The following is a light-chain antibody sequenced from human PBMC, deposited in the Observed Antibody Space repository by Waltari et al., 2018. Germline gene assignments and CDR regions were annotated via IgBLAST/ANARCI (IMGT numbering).Light chain of an antibody. CDR3: NSYTGSSSWV. CDR2: DVS. J-gene: IGLJ3*02. CDR1: ASDVAFYNY. V-gene: IGLV2-14*03. Sequence: QSALTQPASVSGSPGQSITISCTGTASDVAFYNYVSWYQQHPGKAPKVIIYDVSERPSGVSNRFAGSKAVNSAFLTISGLQAEDEADYYCNSYTGSSSWVFGGGTKLTV.